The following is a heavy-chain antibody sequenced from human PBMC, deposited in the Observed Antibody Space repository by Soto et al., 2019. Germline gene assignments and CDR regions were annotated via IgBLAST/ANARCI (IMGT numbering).Heavy chain of an antibody. D-gene: IGHD2-21*01. J-gene: IGHJ4*02. CDR2: INPNSGGT. CDR3: ALGLGGDGNLLGNGY. CDR1: GYTFTGYY. Sequence: ASVKVSCKASGYTFTGYYMHWVRQAPGQGLEWMGWINPNSGGTNYAQKFQGRVTMTRDTSISTAYMELSRLRSDDTAVYYCALGLGGDGNLLGNGYWGQGTLVTVSS. V-gene: IGHV1-2*02.